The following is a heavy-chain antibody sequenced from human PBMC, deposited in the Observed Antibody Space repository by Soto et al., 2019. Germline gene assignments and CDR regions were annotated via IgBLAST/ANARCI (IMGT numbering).Heavy chain of an antibody. D-gene: IGHD2-15*01. CDR3: ASGVAATGEYAFDI. CDR2: INTSGGNT. J-gene: IGHJ3*02. CDR1: GSAFTGYY. Sequence: QVQLVQSGAEVKKHGASVKVAGKASGSAFTGYYMHWVRQAPGQGLEWMVIINTSGGNTSYAQKFQGGVTMTRDTSASTVYMEVSSLRSEDTAVYYCASGVAATGEYAFDIWGQGTMVTVSS. V-gene: IGHV1-46*01.